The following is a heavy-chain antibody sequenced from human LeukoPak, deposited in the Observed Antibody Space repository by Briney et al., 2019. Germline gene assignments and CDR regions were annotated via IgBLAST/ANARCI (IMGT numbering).Heavy chain of an antibody. CDR1: GYTFTNYG. J-gene: IGHJ4*02. CDR3: ARDRVVVAAPLNY. CDR2: ISAYNANT. Sequence: ASVKVSCKASGYTFTNYGISWVRRAPGQGLEWMGWISAYNANTNYAQRLQGRVTMTTDTSTSTAYMELRSLRSDDTAVYYCARDRVVVAAPLNYWGQGTLVTVSS. V-gene: IGHV1-18*01. D-gene: IGHD2-15*01.